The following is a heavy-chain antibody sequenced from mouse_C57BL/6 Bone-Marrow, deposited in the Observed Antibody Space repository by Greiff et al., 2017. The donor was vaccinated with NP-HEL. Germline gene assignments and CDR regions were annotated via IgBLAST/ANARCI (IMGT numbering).Heavy chain of an antibody. CDR3: VANDCDSAWFAY. CDR1: GFSFNTYA. D-gene: IGHD2-4*01. J-gene: IGHJ3*01. Sequence: DVKLVESGGGLVQPKGSLKLSCAASGFSFNTYAMNWVRQAPGKGLEWVARIRSKSNNYATYYADSVKDRFTISRDDSESMLYLQMNNLKTEDTAMYYCVANDCDSAWFAYWGQGTLVTVSA. V-gene: IGHV10-1*01. CDR2: IRSKSNNYAT.